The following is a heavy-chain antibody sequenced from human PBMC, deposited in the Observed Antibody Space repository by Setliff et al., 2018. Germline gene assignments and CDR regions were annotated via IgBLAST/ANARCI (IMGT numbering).Heavy chain of an antibody. CDR3: AREGVDSRSSTDYRYYMDV. CDR1: GGTFSSYG. V-gene: IGHV1-69*05. J-gene: IGHJ6*03. Sequence: SVKVSCKASGGTFSSYGISWVRQAPGQGLEWMGGTIPIFGTTNYAQKFQGRVTIITDESTTTAYMELSSLRSDDPAVYYCAREGVDSRSSTDYRYYMDVWGKGTTVPVSS. D-gene: IGHD3-22*01. CDR2: TIPIFGTT.